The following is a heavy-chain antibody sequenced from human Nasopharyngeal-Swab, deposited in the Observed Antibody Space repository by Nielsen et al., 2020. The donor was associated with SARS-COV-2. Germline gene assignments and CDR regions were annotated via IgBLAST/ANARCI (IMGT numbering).Heavy chain of an antibody. CDR1: GGSISSSSYY. D-gene: IGHD3-10*01. CDR3: ARFLAMVRGWSAFYLIVWFDP. CDR2: IYYSGST. V-gene: IGHV4-39*01. J-gene: IGHJ5*02. Sequence: SETLSLTCTVSGGSISSSSYYWGWIRQPPGKGLEWIGSIYYSGSTYYNPSLKSRVTISVDTSKNQFSLKLSSVTAADTAVYYCARFLAMVRGWSAFYLIVWFDPWGQGTLVTVSS.